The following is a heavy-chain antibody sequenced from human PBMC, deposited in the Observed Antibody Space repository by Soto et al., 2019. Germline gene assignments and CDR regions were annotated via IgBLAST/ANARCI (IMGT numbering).Heavy chain of an antibody. CDR3: ARDTGPNGYNYYYFGMDV. CDR1: GFTFSSYF. J-gene: IGHJ6*02. CDR2: ISYDGSDK. V-gene: IGHV3-30-3*01. D-gene: IGHD5-18*01. Sequence: GGSLILSCASSGFTFSSYFMHWVRQAPGKGLEWVAVISYDGSDKYNANSVKGRFTISRDNSKNTLYLQMNSLRAEDTAVYYCARDTGPNGYNYYYFGMDVWGQGTKVTVSS.